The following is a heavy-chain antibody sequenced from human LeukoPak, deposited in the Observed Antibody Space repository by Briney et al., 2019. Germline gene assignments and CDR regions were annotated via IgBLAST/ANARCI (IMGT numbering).Heavy chain of an antibody. CDR1: GGYISSGGYY. D-gene: IGHD3-22*01. Sequence: KTSETLSLTCTVSGGYISSGGYYWSWIRQHPGKGLEWIGYIYYSGSTYYNPSLKSRVTISVDTSKNQFTLKLSSVTAADTAVYYCARVTHYYDSSGYPGSLYFDYWGQGTLVTVSS. J-gene: IGHJ4*02. CDR3: ARVTHYYDSSGYPGSLYFDY. CDR2: IYYSGST. V-gene: IGHV4-31*03.